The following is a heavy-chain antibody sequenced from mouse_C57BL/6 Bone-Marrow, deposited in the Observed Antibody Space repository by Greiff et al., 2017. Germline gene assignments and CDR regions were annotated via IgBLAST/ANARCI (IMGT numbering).Heavy chain of an antibody. CDR3: ARHRYDGSMDY. V-gene: IGHV2-6-1*01. Sequence: QVHVKQSGPGLVAPSQSLSITCTVSGFSLTSYGVHWVRQPPGKGLEWMVVIWRDGSTTYNSALKSRLSIRKNNSKSQVFLKRNSLQTDDTAMYYCARHRYDGSMDYWGQGTSVTVSS. J-gene: IGHJ4*01. CDR1: GFSLTSYG. CDR2: IWRDGST. D-gene: IGHD2-12*01.